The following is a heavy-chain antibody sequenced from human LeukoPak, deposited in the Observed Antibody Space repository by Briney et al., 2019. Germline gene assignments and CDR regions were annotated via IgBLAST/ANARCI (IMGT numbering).Heavy chain of an antibody. V-gene: IGHV3-23*01. CDR1: GFTFSSYA. D-gene: IGHD3-22*01. CDR3: AKIASVTYYYDSSGYDY. CDR2: ISGSGGST. J-gene: IGHJ4*02. Sequence: PGGSLRLSCAASGFTFSSYAMSWVRQAPGKGLEWVSAISGSGGSTYYADSVKGRFTISRDNSKNTLYLQMNSLRAEDTAVYYCAKIASVTYYYDSSGYDYWGQGTLVTVSS.